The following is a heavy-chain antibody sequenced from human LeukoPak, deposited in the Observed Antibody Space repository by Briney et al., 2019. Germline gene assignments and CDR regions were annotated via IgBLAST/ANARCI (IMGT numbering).Heavy chain of an antibody. CDR1: GFTVSSNY. CDR3: ASAGITGGFDY. Sequence: GGSLRLSCAASGFTVSSNYMSWVRQAPGKGLEWVSVIYSGGSTYYADSVRGRFTISRDNSKNTLYPQMNSLRAEDTAVYYCASAGITGGFDYWGQGTLVTVSS. J-gene: IGHJ4*02. V-gene: IGHV3-53*01. CDR2: IYSGGST. D-gene: IGHD1-14*01.